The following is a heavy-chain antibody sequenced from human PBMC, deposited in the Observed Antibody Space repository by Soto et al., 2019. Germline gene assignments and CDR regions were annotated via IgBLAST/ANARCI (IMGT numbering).Heavy chain of an antibody. D-gene: IGHD3-3*01. V-gene: IGHV5-51*01. CDR1: GYSFTSYW. Sequence: PGESLKISCKGSGYSFTSYWIGWVRQMPGKGLEWMGIIYPGDSDTRYSPSFQGQVTISADKSISTAYLQWSSLKASDTAMYYCAGHNEGDFWSGYSQLAWSGFDYWGQGTLVTVSS. CDR2: IYPGDSDT. J-gene: IGHJ4*02. CDR3: AGHNEGDFWSGYSQLAWSGFDY.